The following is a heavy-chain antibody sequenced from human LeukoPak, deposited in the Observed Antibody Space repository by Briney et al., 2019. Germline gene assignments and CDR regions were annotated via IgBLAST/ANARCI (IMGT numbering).Heavy chain of an antibody. CDR2: IIPIFGTA. D-gene: IGHD1-26*01. Sequence: SVKVSCKASGYTFTSYGISWVRQAPGQGFEWMGGIIPIFGTANYAQKFQGRVTITADESTSTAYMELSSLRSEDTAVYYCARVLGATDGCWGQGTLVTVSS. V-gene: IGHV1-69*13. CDR3: ARVLGATDGC. J-gene: IGHJ4*02. CDR1: GYTFTSYG.